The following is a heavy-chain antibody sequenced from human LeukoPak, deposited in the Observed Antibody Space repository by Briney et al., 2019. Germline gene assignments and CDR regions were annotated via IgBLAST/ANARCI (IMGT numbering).Heavy chain of an antibody. D-gene: IGHD3-22*01. CDR2: IIPIFGTA. J-gene: IGHJ4*02. CDR1: GGTFSSYA. V-gene: IGHV1-69*13. CDR3: ARGVHYDSSGYYRGVYYFDY. Sequence: SVKVSCKASGGTFSSYAISWVRQAPGQGLEWMGGIIPIFGTANYAQKFQGRVTITADESTSTAYMELSSLRSEDTAVYYCARGVHYDSSGYYRGVYYFDYWGQGTLVTVSS.